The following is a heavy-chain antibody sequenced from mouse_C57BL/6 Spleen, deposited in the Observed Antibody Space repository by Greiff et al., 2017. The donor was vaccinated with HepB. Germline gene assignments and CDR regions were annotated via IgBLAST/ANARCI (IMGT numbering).Heavy chain of an antibody. Sequence: VQLQQPGAELVRPGPSVKLSCKASGYTFTSYWMHWVKQRPGQGLEWIGVIDPSDSYTNYNQKFKGKATLTVDTSSSTAYMQLSSLTSEDSAVYYCAREDLYYFDYWGQGTTLTVSS. CDR2: IDPSDSYT. CDR1: GYTFTSYW. V-gene: IGHV1-59*01. D-gene: IGHD5-1*01. CDR3: AREDLYYFDY. J-gene: IGHJ2*01.